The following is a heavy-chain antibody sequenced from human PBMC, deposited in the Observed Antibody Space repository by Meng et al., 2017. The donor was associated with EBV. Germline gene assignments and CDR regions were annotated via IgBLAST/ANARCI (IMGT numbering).Heavy chain of an antibody. Sequence: QVQLVQSGAEVKKPGSSVKVSCKCSGNNFNNFGISWVRQAPGQGLEWMGDITPVFGIANYAESFQGRVTISADTSTRTAYMDLSSLRSDDTAVYYCVRDLWLRIGECVWGQGTLVTVSS. V-gene: IGHV1-69*17. CDR1: GNNFNNFG. CDR3: VRDLWLRIGECV. CDR2: ITPVFGIA. D-gene: IGHD5-12*01. J-gene: IGHJ4*02.